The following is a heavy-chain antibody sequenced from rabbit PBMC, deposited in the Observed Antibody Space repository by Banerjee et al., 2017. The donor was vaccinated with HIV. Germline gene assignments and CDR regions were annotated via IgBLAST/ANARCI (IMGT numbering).Heavy chain of an antibody. CDR2: IYAGSSGST. J-gene: IGHJ4*01. Sequence: QEQLVESGGGLVQPEGSLTLTCTASGFSFSSSYWICWVRQAPGKGLEWIACIYAGSSGSTYYASWVNGRFTISSHNAQNTLYLQLNSLTAADTATYFCAREVAGGANLWGQGTLVTVS. V-gene: IGHV1S45*01. D-gene: IGHD4-1*01. CDR1: GFSFSSSYW. CDR3: AREVAGGANL.